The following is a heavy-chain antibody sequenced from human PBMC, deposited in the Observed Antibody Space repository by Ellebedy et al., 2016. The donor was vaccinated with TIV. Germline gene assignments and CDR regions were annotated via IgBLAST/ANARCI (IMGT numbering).Heavy chain of an antibody. J-gene: IGHJ4*02. Sequence: MPSETLSLTCAVYGGSFTGYFWSWIRQPPGKGLEWIGEVNPSGTTNANPSLKSRVPISVDTPKKQFYLLLTSVTAADTAVYYCARARGQYLYGSGSYFTNWGQGEMVTVSS. D-gene: IGHD3-10*01. V-gene: IGHV4-34*01. CDR1: GGSFTGYF. CDR3: ARARGQYLYGSGSYFTN. CDR2: VNPSGTT.